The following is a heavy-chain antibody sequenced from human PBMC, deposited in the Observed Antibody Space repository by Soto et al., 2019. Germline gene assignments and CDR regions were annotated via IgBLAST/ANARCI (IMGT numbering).Heavy chain of an antibody. V-gene: IGHV4-34*01. CDR1: GGSFSGYY. CDR2: INHSGST. J-gene: IGHJ3*02. Sequence: SETLSLICAVYGGSFSGYYWSWIRQPPGKGLEWIGEINHSGSTNYNPSLKSRVTISVDTSKNQFSLKLSSVTAADTAVYYCARGNKEYSDGSGGAFYIWGQGTMVTVSS. CDR3: ARGNKEYSDGSGGAFYI. D-gene: IGHD5-18*01.